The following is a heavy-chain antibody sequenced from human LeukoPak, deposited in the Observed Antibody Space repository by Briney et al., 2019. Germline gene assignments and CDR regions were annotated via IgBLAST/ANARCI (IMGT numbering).Heavy chain of an antibody. CDR3: AKDQETTSYFDH. J-gene: IGHJ4*02. D-gene: IGHD1-1*01. CDR1: GLTFSTYG. Sequence: GGSLRLSCAASGLTFSTYGMHWVRQAPGKGLEWVAVIWNDGSNQHYADSVKGRFTISRDNSKNTLYLQMNSLRAEDTAVYYCAKDQETTSYFDHWGQGTLVTVSS. CDR2: IWNDGSNQ. V-gene: IGHV3-33*06.